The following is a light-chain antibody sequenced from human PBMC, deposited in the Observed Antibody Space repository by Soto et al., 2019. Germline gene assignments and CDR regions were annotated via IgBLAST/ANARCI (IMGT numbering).Light chain of an antibody. J-gene: IGKJ5*01. Sequence: PQYPVTRGLYPGQRATLSCRSSERIYSAYLGWYQQKPGQAPRLLIYGTSSRATGIPDRFSGSGSGTDFTLTISRLEPEDFAVYYCQQYGTSPTPFGQGRRLEIK. CDR1: ERIYSAY. V-gene: IGKV3-20*01. CDR3: QQYGTSPTP. CDR2: GTS.